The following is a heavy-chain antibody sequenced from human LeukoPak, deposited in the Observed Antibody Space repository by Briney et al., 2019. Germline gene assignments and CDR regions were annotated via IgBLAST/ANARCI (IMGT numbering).Heavy chain of an antibody. CDR3: AKDRKRGGSYYDY. Sequence: PGGSRRLSCSAAGFTFSSYAVSWVRQAQGKGLEWVSAISGSGGSTYYADSVKGRFTISRDNSKNTLYLQMNSLRAEDTAVYYCAKDRKRGGSYYDYWGQGTLVTVSS. CDR2: ISGSGGST. J-gene: IGHJ4*02. CDR1: GFTFSSYA. V-gene: IGHV3-23*01. D-gene: IGHD1-26*01.